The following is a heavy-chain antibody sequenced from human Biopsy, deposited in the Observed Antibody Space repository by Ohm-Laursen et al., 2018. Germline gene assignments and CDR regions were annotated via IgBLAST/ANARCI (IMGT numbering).Heavy chain of an antibody. CDR2: NIPILGTG. V-gene: IGHV1-69*01. Sequence: SSVKVSCKTPGGTFSNYGVNWVRQAPGQGLEWLGGNIPILGTGNYAQKFQDRVTVAADASTSTATMELRSLRSDDTAVYYCATKLTGYFHHWGQGTLVIVSS. D-gene: IGHD3-9*01. CDR1: GGTFSNYG. CDR3: ATKLTGYFHH. J-gene: IGHJ1*01.